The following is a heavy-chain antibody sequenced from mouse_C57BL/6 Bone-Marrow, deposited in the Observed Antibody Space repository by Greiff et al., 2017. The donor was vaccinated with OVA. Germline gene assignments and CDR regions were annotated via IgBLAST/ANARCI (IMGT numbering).Heavy chain of an antibody. D-gene: IGHD3-2*02. CDR1: GYTFTSYW. V-gene: IGHV1-59*01. Sequence: QVQLQQPGAELVRPGTSVKLSCKASGYTFTSYWMHWVKQRPGQGLEWIGVIDPSDSYTNYNQKFKGKATLTVDTSSSTAYMQLSSLTSEDSAVYDGARRRTAQAFAYWGEGALVT. J-gene: IGHJ3*01. CDR3: ARRRTAQAFAY. CDR2: IDPSDSYT.